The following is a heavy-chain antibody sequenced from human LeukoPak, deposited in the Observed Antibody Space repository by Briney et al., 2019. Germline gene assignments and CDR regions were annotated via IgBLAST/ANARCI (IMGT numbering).Heavy chain of an antibody. CDR3: PRGPRYGESGYDLGPY. CDR2: INPNSGGS. Sequence: ASVTVSCKASGYTFTSYYIHWMRQAPGQGLEWVGWINPNSGGSHYARRFQGRVTMTSDTSINTGYMELTSLTTDDTAVYYCPRGPRYGESGYDLGPYWGQGTLVTVSS. J-gene: IGHJ4*02. V-gene: IGHV1-2*02. D-gene: IGHD5-12*01. CDR1: GYTFTSYY.